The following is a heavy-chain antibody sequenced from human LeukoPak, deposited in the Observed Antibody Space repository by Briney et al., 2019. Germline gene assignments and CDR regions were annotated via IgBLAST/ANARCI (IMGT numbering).Heavy chain of an antibody. D-gene: IGHD2-2*01. J-gene: IGHJ4*02. CDR2: ISGSGDST. CDR1: GFTSSSYA. Sequence: GGSLRLSCAASGFTSSSYAMSWVRQAPGRGLEWVSAISGSGDSTYYTDSVKGRFTISRANSKNSLYLQMNSLRAEDTAVYYCAKGDSGWAIVPAAIAYWGQGTLVTVSS. V-gene: IGHV3-23*01. CDR3: AKGDSGWAIVPAAIAY.